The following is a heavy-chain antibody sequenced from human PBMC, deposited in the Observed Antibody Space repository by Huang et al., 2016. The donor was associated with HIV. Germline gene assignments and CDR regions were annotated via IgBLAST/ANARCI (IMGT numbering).Heavy chain of an antibody. V-gene: IGHV3-30*03. J-gene: IGHJ1*01. CDR2: ISYDGSNK. Sequence: QVQLVESGGGVVQPGRSLRLSCAASGFIFSNYGMHWVRQAAGKGLEWVAIISYDGSNKYYTDAVKGRFSISRDKSKNTLYLQMNSLRAEDTAVYYCALKGDSSGWEYFRHWGQGTLVTVSS. D-gene: IGHD6-19*01. CDR1: GFIFSNYG. CDR3: ALKGDSSGWEYFRH.